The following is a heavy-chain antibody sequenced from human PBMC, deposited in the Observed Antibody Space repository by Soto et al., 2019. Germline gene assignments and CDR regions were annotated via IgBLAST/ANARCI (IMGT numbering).Heavy chain of an antibody. J-gene: IGHJ6*02. V-gene: IGHV3-30-3*01. CDR1: GFTFSSYA. CDR2: ISYDGSNK. Sequence: GGSLRLSCAASGFTFSSYAMHWVRQAPGKGLEWVAVISYDGSNKYYADSVKGRFTISRDNSKNTLYLQMNSLRAEDTAVYYCAGPGITGTTPYYYYGMDVWGQGTTVTVSS. D-gene: IGHD1-7*01. CDR3: AGPGITGTTPYYYYGMDV.